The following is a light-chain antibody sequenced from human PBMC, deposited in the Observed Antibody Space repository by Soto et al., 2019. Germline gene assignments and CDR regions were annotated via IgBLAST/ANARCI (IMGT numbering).Light chain of an antibody. V-gene: IGKV3-15*01. Sequence: EVVMTQSPVTLSVSPGERATLSCRASQSVTSNLAWYQQKPGQASRLLIYGASTRATGIPARFSGSGSGTEFTLTISNLQSEDFAIYYCRKFNDWPRTFGQGTKVDIK. CDR3: RKFNDWPRT. CDR1: QSVTSN. CDR2: GAS. J-gene: IGKJ1*01.